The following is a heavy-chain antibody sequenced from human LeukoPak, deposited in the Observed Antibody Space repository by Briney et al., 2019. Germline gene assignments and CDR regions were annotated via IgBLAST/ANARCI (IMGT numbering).Heavy chain of an antibody. V-gene: IGHV3-48*03. CDR3: AKMVREFYTISYYFDY. CDR1: GFTLSSYE. Sequence: WGSLRLSCAASGFTLSSYEMNWVRQAPGKGLEWVSYISSSGSTIYYADSVKGRFTISRYNAKNSLYLQMNSLRAEDTAVYYCAKMVREFYTISYYFDYWGQGTLVTVSS. CDR2: ISSSGSTI. D-gene: IGHD2-8*01. J-gene: IGHJ4*02.